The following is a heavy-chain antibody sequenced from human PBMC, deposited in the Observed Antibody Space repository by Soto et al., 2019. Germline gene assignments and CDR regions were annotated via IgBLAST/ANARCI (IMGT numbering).Heavy chain of an antibody. CDR3: ARDPVATTPYYYYYYGMDV. CDR2: IYYSGST. V-gene: IGHV4-61*01. J-gene: IGHJ6*02. CDR1: GGSVSSGSYY. Sequence: QVQLQESGPGLVKPSETLSLTCTVSGGSVSSGSYYWSWIRQPPGKGLEWIGYIYYSGSTNYNPSLKSRVTISVDTSKNQFSLKLSSVTAADTAVYYCARDPVATTPYYYYYYGMDVWGQGTTVTVSS. D-gene: IGHD5-12*01.